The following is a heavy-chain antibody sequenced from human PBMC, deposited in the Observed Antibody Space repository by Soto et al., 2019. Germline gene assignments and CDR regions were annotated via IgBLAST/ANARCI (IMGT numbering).Heavy chain of an antibody. CDR2: VYSSGGT. CDR1: GGSMTSYY. Sequence: SETLSLTCTVSGGSMTSYYWTWIRQPAGKGLEWIGRVYSSGGTHYNPSLKSRVTISLDTSKNQFSLRLLSVTDADTAVYFCARGQRFSDWFDPWGQGTLVTVSS. D-gene: IGHD3-3*01. CDR3: ARGQRFSDWFDP. V-gene: IGHV4-4*07. J-gene: IGHJ5*02.